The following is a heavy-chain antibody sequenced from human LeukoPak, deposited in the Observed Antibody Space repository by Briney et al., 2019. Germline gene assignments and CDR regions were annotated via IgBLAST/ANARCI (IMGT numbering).Heavy chain of an antibody. J-gene: IGHJ3*02. Sequence: PGGSLRLSCAASGFTVSSNYMSWVRQAPGKGLEWVSVIYSGGSTYYADSVKGRFTISRDSSKNTLYLQMNSLRAEDTAVYYCARDVPDYYDSSGYLPGAFDIWGQGTMVTVSS. V-gene: IGHV3-53*01. D-gene: IGHD3-22*01. CDR1: GFTVSSNY. CDR2: IYSGGST. CDR3: ARDVPDYYDSSGYLPGAFDI.